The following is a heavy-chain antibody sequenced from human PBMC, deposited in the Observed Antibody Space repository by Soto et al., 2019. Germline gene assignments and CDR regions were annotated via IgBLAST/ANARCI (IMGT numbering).Heavy chain of an antibody. CDR2: VSDSGGST. V-gene: IGHV3-23*01. CDR3: ARTIVGGVVHAFDF. Sequence: EVKLLESGGGLVQPGGSLRLSCAASGFTFSSYAMNWVRQAPGQGLEWVATVSDSGGSTYYADSVQGRFTISRDNSKNTLFLHMNSLGAEDTAIYYCARTIVGGVVHAFDFWGQGTLVTVSS. J-gene: IGHJ4*02. CDR1: GFTFSSYA. D-gene: IGHD1-26*01.